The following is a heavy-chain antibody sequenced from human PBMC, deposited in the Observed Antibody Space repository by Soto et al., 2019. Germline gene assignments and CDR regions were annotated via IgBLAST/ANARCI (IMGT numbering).Heavy chain of an antibody. CDR1: GFTFSSYW. V-gene: IGHV3-7*01. D-gene: IGHD3-9*01. J-gene: IGHJ4*02. Sequence: GESLRLSCAASGFTFSSYWMSWVRQAPGKGLEWVANIKQDGSEKYYVDSVKGRFTISRDNAKNSLYLQMNSLRAEDTAVYYCARKFDYDILTGSYYFDYWGQGTLVTVSS. CDR2: IKQDGSEK. CDR3: ARKFDYDILTGSYYFDY.